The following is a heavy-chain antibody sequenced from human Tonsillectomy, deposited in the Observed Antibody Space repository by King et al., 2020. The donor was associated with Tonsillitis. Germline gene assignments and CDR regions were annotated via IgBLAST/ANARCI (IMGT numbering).Heavy chain of an antibody. CDR2: MNPNSGNT. Sequence: VQLVQSGAEVKSPGASVKVSCKASGYTFTSYDINWVRQATGQGLEWMGWMNPNSGNTGYLQKFQGRVTMTRNTSISTAYMELSSLRSEDTAVYYCALMVYLANGYYHYGMDLWGQGTTVTVS. CDR1: GYTFTSYD. CDR3: ALMVYLANGYYHYGMDL. D-gene: IGHD5/OR15-5a*01. J-gene: IGHJ6*02. V-gene: IGHV1-8*01.